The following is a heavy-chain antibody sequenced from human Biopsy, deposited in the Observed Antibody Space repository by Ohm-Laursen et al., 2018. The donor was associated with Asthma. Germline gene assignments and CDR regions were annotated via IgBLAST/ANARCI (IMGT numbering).Heavy chain of an antibody. D-gene: IGHD3-3*01. J-gene: IGHJ6*02. Sequence: ETLSLTCTVSGGSMTPTSHYWDWIRQAPGKGLEWIGYISYGGKTSYNPSLKNRVTISRDTSKNQFSLRLTSVTAADTAVYFCARRITIFGVVQKDHGMDAWGQGTAVTVSS. CDR1: GGSMTPTSHY. CDR3: ARRITIFGVVQKDHGMDA. CDR2: ISYGGKT. V-gene: IGHV4-39*01.